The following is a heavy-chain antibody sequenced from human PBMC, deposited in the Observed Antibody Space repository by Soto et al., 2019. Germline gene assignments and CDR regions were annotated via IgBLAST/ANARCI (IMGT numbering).Heavy chain of an antibody. D-gene: IGHD6-19*01. CDR2: IMPIFGRA. CDR3: ASWLNVAGIGGNYYFGMDV. Sequence: QVQLVQSGAEVKKPGSSVKVSCKASGGTFSNYAFSWVRQAPGQGLEWLGGIMPIFGRADYAQKFRGRVTIPADESTSTAHMELSSLRFEDTAVYYCASWLNVAGIGGNYYFGMDVWGQGTTVTVSS. V-gene: IGHV1-69*12. CDR1: GGTFSNYA. J-gene: IGHJ6*02.